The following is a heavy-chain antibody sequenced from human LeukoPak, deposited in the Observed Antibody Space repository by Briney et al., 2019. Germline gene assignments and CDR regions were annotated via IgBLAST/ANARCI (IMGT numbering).Heavy chain of an antibody. CDR2: IWYDGSKK. Sequence: GGSLRLSCAASGFTFSSYGMHWVRQAPGKGVEGVAVIWYDGSKKYYADSVKGRFTISRDNSKNTLYLQMSSLRAEDTAVYYCAKDRGRYYDSNGYYWGYYFDSWGQGILVTVST. CDR3: AKDRGRYYDSNGYYWGYYFDS. J-gene: IGHJ4*02. V-gene: IGHV3-33*06. D-gene: IGHD3-22*01. CDR1: GFTFSSYG.